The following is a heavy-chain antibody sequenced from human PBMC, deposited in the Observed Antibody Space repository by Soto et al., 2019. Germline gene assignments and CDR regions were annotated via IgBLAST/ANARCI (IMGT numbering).Heavy chain of an antibody. CDR2: ISYDGSNK. CDR3: ARELRYNFDY. Sequence: GGSLRLSCAASGFTFSSYGMHWVRQAPGKGLEWVAVISYDGSNKYYADSVRGRFTISRDNSKNTLYLQVNSLRAEDTAVYYCARELRYNFDYWGQGTLVTVSS. J-gene: IGHJ4*02. D-gene: IGHD4-17*01. V-gene: IGHV3-30*03. CDR1: GFTFSSYG.